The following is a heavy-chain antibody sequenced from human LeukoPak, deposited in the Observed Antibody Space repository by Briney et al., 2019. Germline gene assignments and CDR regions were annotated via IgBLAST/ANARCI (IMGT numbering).Heavy chain of an antibody. Sequence: PGGSLGLSCAASGFIFSSYEMNWVRQAPGKGLEWVSYISSSGSTIYYADSVKGRFTISRDNAKNSLYLQMNSLRAEDTAVYYCATSGSDAFDIWGRGTMVTVSS. CDR1: GFIFSSYE. CDR3: ATSGSDAFDI. J-gene: IGHJ3*02. D-gene: IGHD3-10*01. CDR2: ISSSGSTI. V-gene: IGHV3-48*03.